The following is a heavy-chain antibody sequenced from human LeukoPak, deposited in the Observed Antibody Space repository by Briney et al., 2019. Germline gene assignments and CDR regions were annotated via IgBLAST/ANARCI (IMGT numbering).Heavy chain of an antibody. Sequence: GGSLRLSSAASGFTFSTYSMNWVHQAPGKGLEWVSSITSSSNYIYYADSVKGRFTISRDNAKNSLYLQMNSLRAEDTAVYYCARVSTPFYDFWSVYYYYGMDVWGQGTTVTVSS. J-gene: IGHJ6*02. CDR1: GFTFSTYS. D-gene: IGHD3-3*01. CDR2: ITSSSNYI. V-gene: IGHV3-21*01. CDR3: ARVSTPFYDFWSVYYYYGMDV.